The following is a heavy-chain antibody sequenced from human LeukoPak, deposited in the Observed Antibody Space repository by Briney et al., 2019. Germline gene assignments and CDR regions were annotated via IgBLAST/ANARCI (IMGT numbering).Heavy chain of an antibody. CDR1: GYTFTSYA. V-gene: IGHV1-3*01. CDR3: ARDGIQLWFYHYFDY. D-gene: IGHD5-18*01. J-gene: IGHJ4*02. CDR2: INAGNGNT. Sequence: RASVKVSCKASGYTFTSYAMHWVRQAPGQRLEWMGWINAGNGNTKYSQKFQGRVTITRDTSASTAYMELSSLRSGDTAVYYCARDGIQLWFYHYFDYWGQGTLVTVSS.